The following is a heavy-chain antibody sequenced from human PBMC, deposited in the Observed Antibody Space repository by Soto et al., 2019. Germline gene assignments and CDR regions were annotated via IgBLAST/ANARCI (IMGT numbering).Heavy chain of an antibody. CDR1: GYTFTSYA. D-gene: IGHD3-10*01. CDR2: INAGNGNT. V-gene: IGHV1-3*01. Sequence: ASVKVSCKASGYTFTSYAMHWVRQAPGQRLEWMGWINAGNGNTKYSQKFQGRVTITRDTSASTAYMELSSLRSEDTAVYYCARGEGGRFGELGPLYYFDYWGQGTLVTVSS. CDR3: ARGEGGRFGELGPLYYFDY. J-gene: IGHJ4*02.